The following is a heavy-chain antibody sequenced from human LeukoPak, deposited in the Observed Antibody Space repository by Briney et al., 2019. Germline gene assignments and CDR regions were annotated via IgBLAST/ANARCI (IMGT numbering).Heavy chain of an antibody. Sequence: ASVKVSCKTSGYTFTSYGINWVRQAPGQGLEWMGGISAHNGNTNYAQKLQGRVTMTTDTSTSTAYMELRSLRSDDTAVYYCARGNTSDDWASAFDIWGQGTMVTVSS. D-gene: IGHD3-16*01. J-gene: IGHJ3*02. CDR2: ISAHNGNT. V-gene: IGHV1-18*01. CDR1: GYTFTSYG. CDR3: ARGNTSDDWASAFDI.